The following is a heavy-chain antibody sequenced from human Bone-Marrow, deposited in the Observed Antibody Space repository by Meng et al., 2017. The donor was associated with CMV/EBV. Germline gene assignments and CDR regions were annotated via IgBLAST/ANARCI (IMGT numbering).Heavy chain of an antibody. CDR2: IYYSGST. Sequence: SETLSLTCTVSGGSISSYYWSWIRQPPGKGLEWIGYIYYSGSTNYNPSLKSRVTISVDTSKNQFSLKLSSVTAADTAVYYCARVFTSFAFDIWGQGTMVTFSS. V-gene: IGHV4-59*01. CDR1: GGSISSYY. J-gene: IGHJ3*02. D-gene: IGHD1-26*01. CDR3: ARVFTSFAFDI.